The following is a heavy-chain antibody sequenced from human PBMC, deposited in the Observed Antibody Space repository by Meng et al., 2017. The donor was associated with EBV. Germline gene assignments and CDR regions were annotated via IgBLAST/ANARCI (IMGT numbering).Heavy chain of an antibody. D-gene: IGHD4-17*01. CDR2: IYYSGST. V-gene: IGHV4-61*01. CDR3: VRGRYYGDYFWFDP. J-gene: IGHJ5*02. CDR1: GGSVSSCSYY. Sequence: QVQLQESGPGLVKPSETLSLTCTVSGGSVSSCSYYWSWIRQPPGKGLEWIGYIYYSGSTNYNPSLKSRVTISVDTSKNQFSLKLGSVTAADTAVYYCVRGRYYGDYFWFDPWGQGTLVTVSS.